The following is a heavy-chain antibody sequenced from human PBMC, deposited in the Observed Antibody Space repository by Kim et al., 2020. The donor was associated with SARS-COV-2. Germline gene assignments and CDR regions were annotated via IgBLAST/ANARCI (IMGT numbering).Heavy chain of an antibody. J-gene: IGHJ4*02. V-gene: IGHV1-18*01. CDR3: ARDTRYCSSTRCYEFDY. CDR2: ISAYNGNT. Sequence: ASVKVSCKASGYTFTSYGISWVRQAPGQGLEWMGWISAYNGNTNYAQKLQGRVTMTTDTSTSTAYMELRSLRSDDTAVYYCARDTRYCSSTRCYEFDYWGQGTLVTVSS. D-gene: IGHD2-2*01. CDR1: GYTFTSYG.